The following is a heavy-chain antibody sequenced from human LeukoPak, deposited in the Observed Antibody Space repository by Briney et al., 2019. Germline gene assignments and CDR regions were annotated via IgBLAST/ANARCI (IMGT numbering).Heavy chain of an antibody. Sequence: GGSLRLSCGASGFTFSSYSMNWVRQAPGKGLEWVSYISSSSSTIYYADSVKGRFTISRDNAKNSLYLQMNSLRAEDTAVYYCARDPGYQDYYMDVWGKGTTVTVSS. CDR1: GFTFSSYS. D-gene: IGHD5-12*01. CDR3: ARDPGYQDYYMDV. V-gene: IGHV3-48*01. CDR2: ISSSSSTI. J-gene: IGHJ6*03.